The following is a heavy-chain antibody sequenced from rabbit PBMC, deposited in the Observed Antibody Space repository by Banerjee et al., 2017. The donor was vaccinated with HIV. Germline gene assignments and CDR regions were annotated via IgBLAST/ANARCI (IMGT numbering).Heavy chain of an antibody. CDR1: GFSFSNKYV. J-gene: IGHJ4*01. V-gene: IGHV1S45*01. Sequence: QEQLVESGGGLVQPEGSLTLTCTASGFSFSNKYVMCWVRQAPGKGLEWIACINTSTGNTVYASWAKGRFTISSDNAQNTVDLRIISLTAADTATYFCARISGWGGDLWGPGTLVTVS. D-gene: IGHD4-1*01. CDR3: ARISGWGGDL. CDR2: INTSTGNT.